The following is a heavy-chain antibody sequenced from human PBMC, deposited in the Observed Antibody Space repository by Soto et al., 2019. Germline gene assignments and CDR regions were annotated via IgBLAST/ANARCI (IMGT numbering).Heavy chain of an antibody. CDR2: IYHSGST. Sequence: SETLSLTCAVSGYSISSGYYWGWIRQPPGKGLEWIGSIYHSGSTYYNPSLKSRVTISVDTSKNQFSLKLSSVTAADTAVYYCASGVINYYYYGMDVWGQGTTVTVSS. V-gene: IGHV4-38-2*01. CDR1: GYSISSGYY. D-gene: IGHD2-21*01. J-gene: IGHJ6*02. CDR3: ASGVINYYYYGMDV.